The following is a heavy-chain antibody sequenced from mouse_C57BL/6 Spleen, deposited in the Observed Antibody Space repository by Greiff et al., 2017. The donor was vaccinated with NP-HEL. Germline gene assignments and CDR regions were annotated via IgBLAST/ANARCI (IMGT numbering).Heavy chain of an antibody. V-gene: IGHV1-64*01. Sequence: QVQLQQPGAELVKPGASVKLSCKASGYTFTSYWMHWVKQRPGQGLEWIGMIHPNSGSTNYNEKFKSKATLTVDKSSSTAYMQLSSLTSEDSAVYYCARGELLLNMYYFDYWGQGTTLTVSS. CDR2: IHPNSGST. CDR3: ARGELLLNMYYFDY. J-gene: IGHJ2*01. CDR1: GYTFTSYW.